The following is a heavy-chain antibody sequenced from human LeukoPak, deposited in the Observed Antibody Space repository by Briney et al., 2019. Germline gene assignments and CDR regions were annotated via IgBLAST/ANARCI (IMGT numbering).Heavy chain of an antibody. CDR2: ISAYNGNT. CDR3: ARSVVVPAAIRGFYYYYYMDV. CDR1: GYTFTSYG. D-gene: IGHD2-2*01. V-gene: IGHV1-18*01. J-gene: IGHJ6*03. Sequence: GASVKVSCKASGYTFTSYGISWVRQAPGQGLEWMGWISAYNGNTNYAQKLQGRVTITTDTSTSTAYMELRSLRSDDTAVYYCARSVVVPAAIRGFYYYYYMDVWGKGTTVTISS.